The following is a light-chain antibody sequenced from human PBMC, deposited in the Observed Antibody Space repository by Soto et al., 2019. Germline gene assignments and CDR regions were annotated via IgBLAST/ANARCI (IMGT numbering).Light chain of an antibody. CDR3: QQSYSSPPT. J-gene: IGKJ5*01. CDR2: AAS. V-gene: IGKV1-39*01. Sequence: DIQMTQSPSSLSASVEDRVIITCRASQSISNHLNWYQQKPGKAPKLLIFAASSLQSGVPSRFSGSRSGPDFTRTISSLQPEDFATYYCQQSYSSPPTFGQGTRLEIK. CDR1: QSISNH.